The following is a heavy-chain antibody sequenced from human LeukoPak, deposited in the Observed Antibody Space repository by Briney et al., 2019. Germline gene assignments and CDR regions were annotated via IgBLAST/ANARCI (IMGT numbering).Heavy chain of an antibody. CDR2: IYTSGSA. CDR3: ARVCCGYSGYGDY. V-gene: IGHV4-61*02. CDR1: GGSISSVSSF. J-gene: IGHJ4*02. D-gene: IGHD5-12*01. Sequence: SETLSLTCTVSGGSISSVSSFWSWIRQPAGKGLEWIGRIYTSGSANYNPSLKSRVTISIDRSRSQFSLRLSSVTAADTAVYYCARVCCGYSGYGDYWGQGTLVTVSS.